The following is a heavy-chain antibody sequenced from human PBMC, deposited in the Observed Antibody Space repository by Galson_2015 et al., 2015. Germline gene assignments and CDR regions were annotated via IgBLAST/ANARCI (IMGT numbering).Heavy chain of an antibody. D-gene: IGHD3-10*01. CDR3: AKDLGRGSGLTMTYYYYGMEV. V-gene: IGHV3-30*18. Sequence: SLRLSCAASGFTFSTYGMHWVRQAPGKGLEWVAVISYDGSNKYYGDSVKGRFTISRDNSKNTLYLQMNSLRAEDTAVYYCAKDLGRGSGLTMTYYYYGMEVWGQGTLVTVSS. CDR1: GFTFSTYG. J-gene: IGHJ6*02. CDR2: ISYDGSNK.